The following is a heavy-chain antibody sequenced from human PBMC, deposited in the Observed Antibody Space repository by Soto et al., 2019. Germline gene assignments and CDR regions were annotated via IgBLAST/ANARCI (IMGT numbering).Heavy chain of an antibody. J-gene: IGHJ3*02. Sequence: EVQVLESGGGVVQPGGSLTLSCATSGFTFKYYAMSWVRQAPGKGLAWVSVVSGGGDSTYYADSVKGRFIISRDNTKNTLKLQMNILIVDDTAVDSCGDGSGYYILGQAFDIWGQGTTVTVSS. CDR3: GDGSGYYILGQAFDI. D-gene: IGHD3-22*01. CDR1: GFTFKYYA. CDR2: VSGGGDST. V-gene: IGHV3-23*01.